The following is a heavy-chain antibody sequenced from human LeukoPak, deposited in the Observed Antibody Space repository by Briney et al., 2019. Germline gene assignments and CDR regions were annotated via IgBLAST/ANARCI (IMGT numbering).Heavy chain of an antibody. CDR1: GGSISSYY. V-gene: IGHV4-59*01. D-gene: IGHD3-16*02. CDR2: IYYSGST. CDR3: ARVSGSYRYPRFDY. Sequence: SSETLSLTCTVSGGSISSYYWSWIRQPPGKGLEWLGYIYYSGSTNYNPSLKSRVTISVDTSKNQFSLKLSSVTAADTAVYYCARVSGSYRYPRFDYWGQGTLVTVSS. J-gene: IGHJ4*02.